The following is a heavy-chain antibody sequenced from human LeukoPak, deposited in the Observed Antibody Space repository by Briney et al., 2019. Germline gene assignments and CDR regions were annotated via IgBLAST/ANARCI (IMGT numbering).Heavy chain of an antibody. Sequence: TSETLSLTCTVSGGSISSYYWSWIRQPPGKGLEWIGEINHSGSTNYNPSLKSRVTISVDTSKNQFSLKLSSVTAADTAVYYCARRGNLWARWGQGTLVTVSS. D-gene: IGHD2/OR15-2a*01. J-gene: IGHJ4*02. CDR2: INHSGST. V-gene: IGHV4-34*01. CDR3: ARRGNLWAR. CDR1: GGSISSYY.